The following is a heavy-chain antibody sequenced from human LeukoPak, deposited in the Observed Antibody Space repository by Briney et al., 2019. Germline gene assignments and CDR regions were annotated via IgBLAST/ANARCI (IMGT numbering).Heavy chain of an antibody. CDR1: GFMFSNYG. CDR2: ISVSGSFT. CDR3: AKDYGDYAGWFDP. Sequence: GGSLRLSCAASGFMFSNYGMSWVRQAPGKGLEWVSSISVSGSFTYYADSVKGRFTISRDNSKNTLYLQMNSLRAEDTAVYYCAKDYGDYAGWFDPWGQGTLVTVSS. D-gene: IGHD4-17*01. V-gene: IGHV3-23*01. J-gene: IGHJ5*02.